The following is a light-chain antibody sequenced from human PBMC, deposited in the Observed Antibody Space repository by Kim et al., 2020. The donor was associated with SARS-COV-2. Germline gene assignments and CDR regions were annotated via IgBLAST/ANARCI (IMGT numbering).Light chain of an antibody. CDR2: DAS. Sequence: DIVLTQSPATLSLSPGERATLSCRASQSISSYLAWYQQKPGQAPRLLIYDASNRATGIPARISGSGSGTDFTLTISSLEPEDFAVYYCQQRSSWPLTFGGGTKVDIK. CDR1: QSISSY. CDR3: QQRSSWPLT. V-gene: IGKV3-11*01. J-gene: IGKJ4*01.